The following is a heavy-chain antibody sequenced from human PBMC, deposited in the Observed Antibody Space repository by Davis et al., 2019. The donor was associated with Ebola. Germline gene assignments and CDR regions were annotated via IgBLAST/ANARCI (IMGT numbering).Heavy chain of an antibody. V-gene: IGHV1-18*01. D-gene: IGHD1-26*01. J-gene: IGHJ3*02. CDR1: GYTFTSYD. CDR3: ARTSIVGTTTTASDI. CDR2: ISTYNGNP. Sequence: ASVKVSCKASGYTFTSYDINWVRQAPGQGLEWMGWISTYNGNPNYAQILQGRVTMTTDTSTGTAYMELRSLRSDDTAVYFCARTSIVGTTTTASDIWGQGTKVTVSS.